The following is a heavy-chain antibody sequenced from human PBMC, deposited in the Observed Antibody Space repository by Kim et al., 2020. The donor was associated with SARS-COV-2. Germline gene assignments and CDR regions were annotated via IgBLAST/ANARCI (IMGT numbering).Heavy chain of an antibody. Sequence: SETLSLTCTVSGGSISSYYWSWIRQPPGKGLEWIGYIYYSGSTNYNPSLKSRVTISVDTSKNQFSLKLSSVTAADTAVYYCARDLAAAGIDYWGQGTLVTVSS. CDR1: GGSISSYY. J-gene: IGHJ4*02. CDR3: ARDLAAAGIDY. V-gene: IGHV4-59*13. CDR2: IYYSGST. D-gene: IGHD6-13*01.